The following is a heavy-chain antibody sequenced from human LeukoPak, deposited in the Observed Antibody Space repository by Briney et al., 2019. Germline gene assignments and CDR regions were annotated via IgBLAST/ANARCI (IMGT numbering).Heavy chain of an antibody. Sequence: GGSLRLSCAASGFTFTNSAMSWVRQAPGKGLEWVSGISGSGGSTYYADSVKGRFTISRDNAKNSLFLQMNSLRAEDTAVYYCARGVGPFDYWGQGTLVTVSS. V-gene: IGHV3-23*01. CDR3: ARGVGPFDY. CDR2: ISGSGGST. CDR1: GFTFTNSA. D-gene: IGHD1-26*01. J-gene: IGHJ4*02.